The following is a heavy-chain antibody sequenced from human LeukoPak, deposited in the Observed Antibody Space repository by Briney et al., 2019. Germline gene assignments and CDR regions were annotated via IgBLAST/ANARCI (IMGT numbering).Heavy chain of an antibody. CDR2: ISVSGDST. CDR1: GFIFSNYA. Sequence: GGSLRPSCAASGFIFSNYAMTWVRQAPGKGLEWASGISVSGDSTLYADSVQGRFTISRDNSKNTVYLQMNSLRAEDTATYYCAKELFTGWHGWFDPWGQGTLVTVSS. CDR3: AKELFTGWHGWFDP. D-gene: IGHD6-19*01. V-gene: IGHV3-23*01. J-gene: IGHJ5*02.